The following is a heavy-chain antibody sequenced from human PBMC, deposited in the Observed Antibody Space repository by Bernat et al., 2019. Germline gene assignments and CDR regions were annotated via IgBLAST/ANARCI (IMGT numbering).Heavy chain of an antibody. J-gene: IGHJ4*02. Sequence: QVQLQESGPGLLKPSETLSLTCAVSGGSFSGYYWSWIRQPPGKGLEWIGYIHYSGSTNYNPSLKSRVTISVDTSKNQFSLKLSSVTAADTAVYYCARGPSGSYGFDYWGQGTLVTVSS. CDR3: ARGPSGSYGFDY. CDR1: GGSFSGYY. D-gene: IGHD1-26*01. CDR2: IHYSGST. V-gene: IGHV4-59*08.